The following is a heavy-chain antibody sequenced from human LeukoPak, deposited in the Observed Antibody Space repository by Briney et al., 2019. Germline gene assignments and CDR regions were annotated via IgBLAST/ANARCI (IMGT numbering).Heavy chain of an antibody. CDR1: GFTFDSYS. Sequence: PGGSLRLSCAASGFTFDSYSMNWVRQAPGKGLEWLSYIWDSSRITYQADSVKGRFTISRDNAKSSLYLQMNSLRDEDTAVYYCVRDSSFAFDYWDQGILVTVSS. V-gene: IGHV3-48*02. J-gene: IGHJ4*02. D-gene: IGHD2/OR15-2a*01. CDR2: IWDSSRIT. CDR3: VRDSSFAFDY.